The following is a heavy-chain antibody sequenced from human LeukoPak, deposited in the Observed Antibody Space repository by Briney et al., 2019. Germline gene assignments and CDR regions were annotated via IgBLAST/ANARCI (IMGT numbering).Heavy chain of an antibody. CDR3: ARSISAKNWFDS. J-gene: IGHJ5*01. V-gene: IGHV4-59*08. D-gene: IGHD2/OR15-2a*01. CDR2: VYYSGSI. CDR1: GGSMTSYY. Sequence: PSETLSLTCSVSGGSMTSYYWSSIRQPPGKGLEWIGYVYYSGSIDYNPSLKSRVTISVDTSKNQFFLSLRSVTAADTGIYYCARSISAKNWFDSWGQGNLVSVSS.